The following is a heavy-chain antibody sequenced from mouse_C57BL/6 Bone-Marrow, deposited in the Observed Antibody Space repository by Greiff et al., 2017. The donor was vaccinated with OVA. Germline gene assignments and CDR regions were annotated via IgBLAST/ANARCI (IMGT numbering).Heavy chain of an antibody. Sequence: QVHVKQSGAELVKPGASVKVSCKASGYTFTSYWMHWVKQRPGQGLEWIGRIHPSDSDTNYNQKVKGKATLTVDKSSSTGYMQLSSLTSEDSAVYYCAIDYDYDVGYWGQGTTLTVSS. V-gene: IGHV1-74*01. CDR3: AIDYDYDVGY. D-gene: IGHD2-4*01. CDR2: IHPSDSDT. CDR1: GYTFTSYW. J-gene: IGHJ2*01.